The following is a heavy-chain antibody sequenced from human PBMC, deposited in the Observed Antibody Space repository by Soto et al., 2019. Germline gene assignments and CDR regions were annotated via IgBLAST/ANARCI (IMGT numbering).Heavy chain of an antibody. J-gene: IGHJ4*02. Sequence: GESLKISCKGSGDSFASYWITWVRQKPGKGLEWMGRIDPSDSQTYYSPSFRGHVTISVTKSIKTTYLQWSSLKASDTAIYFCASSVLVTSTMNYFDLWGQGTLVTVSS. V-gene: IGHV5-10-1*01. CDR3: ASSVLVTSTMNYFDL. CDR2: IDPSDSQT. CDR1: GDSFASYW. D-gene: IGHD2-8*02.